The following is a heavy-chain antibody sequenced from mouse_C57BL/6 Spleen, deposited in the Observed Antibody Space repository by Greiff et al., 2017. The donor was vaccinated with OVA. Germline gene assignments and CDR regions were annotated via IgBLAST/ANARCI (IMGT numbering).Heavy chain of an antibody. V-gene: IGHV2-3*01. J-gene: IGHJ3*01. CDR3: AKTRKLRDGIAY. CDR2: IWGDGGT. D-gene: IGHD3-2*02. Sequence: VQLQQSGPGLVAPSQSLSLTCTVSGFSFTSYGVSWVRQPPGKGLEWLGVIWGDGGTNYHSALISRLSISKDNSQSQVSLKLNSMQTDDTATDYGAKTRKLRDGIAYWGQGTLVTVSA. CDR1: GFSFTSYG.